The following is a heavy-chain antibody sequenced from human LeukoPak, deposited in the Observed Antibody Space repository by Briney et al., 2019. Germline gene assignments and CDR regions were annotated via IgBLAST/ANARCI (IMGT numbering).Heavy chain of an antibody. CDR1: GFTFSSYD. D-gene: IGHD4-17*01. J-gene: IGHJ4*02. CDR2: ISGGGSSI. V-gene: IGHV3-48*03. Sequence: PGGSLRLSCAASGFTFSSYDMNWVRQAPGKGLEWISYISGGGSSIYYADSVKGRFTISRDNAKNSLYLHMNSLRAEDTAVYYCARDNGDSSDYWGQGTLVTVSS. CDR3: ARDNGDSSDY.